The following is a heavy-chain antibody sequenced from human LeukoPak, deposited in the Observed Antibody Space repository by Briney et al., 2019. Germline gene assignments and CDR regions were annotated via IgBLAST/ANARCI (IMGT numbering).Heavy chain of an antibody. CDR2: ISTSANDI. J-gene: IGHJ4*02. CDR3: ARGELFFDY. Sequence: GGSLRLSCAASGFTFSSYRMNWVRQAPGKGLEWVSCISTSANDIYYADSVKGRFTISRDNAKNSLYLQMNSLRAEDTAVYYCARGELFFDYWGQGTLVTVSS. CDR1: GFTFSSYR. V-gene: IGHV3-21*01. D-gene: IGHD1-7*01.